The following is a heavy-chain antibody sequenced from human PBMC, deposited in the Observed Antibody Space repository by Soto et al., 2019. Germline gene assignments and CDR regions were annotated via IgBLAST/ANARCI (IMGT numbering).Heavy chain of an antibody. CDR3: ARDKRAYYYYGMDV. Sequence: GSLRLSCAASGFTFSDYGMHWVRQAPGKGLEWVAIISYDGSIKYYGDSVKGRFTISRDNAKNSLYLQMNSLRAEDTAVYYCARDKRAYYYYGMDVWGQGTTVTVSS. CDR2: ISYDGSIK. CDR1: GFTFSDYG. J-gene: IGHJ6*02. V-gene: IGHV3-30*03.